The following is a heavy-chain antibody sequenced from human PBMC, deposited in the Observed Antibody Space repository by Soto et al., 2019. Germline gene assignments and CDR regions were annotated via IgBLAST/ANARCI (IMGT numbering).Heavy chain of an antibody. CDR3: GTDQWGGAFDI. CDR2: ISSSSTYT. V-gene: IGHV3-11*06. CDR1: GFTFSDYY. D-gene: IGHD3-10*01. Sequence: GGSLRLSCAASGFTFSDYYMTWIRQAPGKGLEWVSYISSSSTYTNYADSVKGRFTISRDNAKNSLYLQMSSLRAEDTAVYYCGTDQWGGAFDIGGQGTMVTVSS. J-gene: IGHJ3*02.